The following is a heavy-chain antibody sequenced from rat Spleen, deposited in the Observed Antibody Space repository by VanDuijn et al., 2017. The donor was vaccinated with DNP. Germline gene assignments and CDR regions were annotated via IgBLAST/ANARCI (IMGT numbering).Heavy chain of an antibody. Sequence: EVQLVESGGGLVQPGRSLKLSCATSGFTFSDYYMAWVRQAPTKGLEWVAYISYDGGRTYNGDSVKGRFTISRDIAKNTLYLQVNSLRSEDTATYYCARHVLPLRVWDYWGQGAMVTVSS. CDR1: GFTFSDYY. CDR2: ISYDGGRT. CDR3: ARHVLPLRVWDY. D-gene: IGHD1-4*01. J-gene: IGHJ2*01. V-gene: IGHV5-22*01.